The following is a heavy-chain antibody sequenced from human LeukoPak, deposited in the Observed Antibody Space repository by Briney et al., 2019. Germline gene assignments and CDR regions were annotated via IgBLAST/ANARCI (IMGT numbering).Heavy chain of an antibody. Sequence: GGSLRLSCAASGFTFSSYWMSWVRQAPGKGLEGVANIKQDGSEKYYVDSVKGRFTISRDNAKNSLYLQMNSLRAEDTAVYYCARVGDIVVVPAAIGYMDVWGKGTTVTVSS. CDR1: GFTFSSYW. CDR3: ARVGDIVVVPAAIGYMDV. J-gene: IGHJ6*03. D-gene: IGHD2-2*02. V-gene: IGHV3-7*01. CDR2: IKQDGSEK.